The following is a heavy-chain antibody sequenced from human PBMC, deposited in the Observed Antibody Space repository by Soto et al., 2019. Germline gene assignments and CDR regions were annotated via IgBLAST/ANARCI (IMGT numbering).Heavy chain of an antibody. CDR3: ARGIQVWQARMLLAFDI. J-gene: IGHJ3*02. D-gene: IGHD5-18*01. CDR2: IKQDGSEK. Sequence: EVQLVESGGGLVQPGGSLRLSCAASGFTFSSYWMSWVRQAPGKGLEWVANIKQDGSEKYYVDSVKGRFTISRDNAKNSLYLQMNSLRAEDTAVYYCARGIQVWQARMLLAFDIWGQGTMVTVSS. V-gene: IGHV3-7*03. CDR1: GFTFSSYW.